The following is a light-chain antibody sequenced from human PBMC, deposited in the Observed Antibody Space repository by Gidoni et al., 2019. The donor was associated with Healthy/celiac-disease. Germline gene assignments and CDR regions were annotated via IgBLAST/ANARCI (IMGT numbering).Light chain of an antibody. Sequence: QSVLTQPPSASGTPGPRVTISCSGSSSNIGSNYGYWYQQLPGTAPKLLIYRNNQRPSGVPDRFSGSKSGTSASLAISGLRSEDEADYYCAAWDDSLSGLWVFGGGTKLTVL. CDR3: AAWDDSLSGLWV. V-gene: IGLV1-47*01. J-gene: IGLJ3*02. CDR2: RNN. CDR1: SSNIGSNY.